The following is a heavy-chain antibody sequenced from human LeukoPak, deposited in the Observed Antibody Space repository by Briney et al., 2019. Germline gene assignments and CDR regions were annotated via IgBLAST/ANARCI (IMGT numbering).Heavy chain of an antibody. D-gene: IGHD7-27*01. CDR1: GFTFSSYA. V-gene: IGHV3-30-3*02. CDR3: TKTGGPWD. CDR2: ISYDGSNK. Sequence: GGSLRLSCAASGFTFSSYAMHWVRQAPGKGLEWVAVISYDGSNKYYADSVKGRFTISRDNSKNTLYLQMNSLRAEDTAVYYCTKTGGPWDWGQGTLVTVSS. J-gene: IGHJ4*02.